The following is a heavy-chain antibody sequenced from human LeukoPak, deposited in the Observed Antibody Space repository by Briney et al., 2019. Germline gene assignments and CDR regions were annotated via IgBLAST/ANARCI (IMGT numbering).Heavy chain of an antibody. CDR2: IYYSGST. V-gene: IGHV4-59*01. Sequence: SETLSLTCTVSGGSITGSYWSWLRQPPGKGLEYIGYIYYSGSTNYNPSLKSRVTISVDTSKNQFSLKLTSVTAADTAVYYCARGNSSGWYGGFDYWGQGSLVTVSS. CDR3: ARGNSSGWYGGFDY. D-gene: IGHD6-19*01. J-gene: IGHJ4*02. CDR1: GGSITGSY.